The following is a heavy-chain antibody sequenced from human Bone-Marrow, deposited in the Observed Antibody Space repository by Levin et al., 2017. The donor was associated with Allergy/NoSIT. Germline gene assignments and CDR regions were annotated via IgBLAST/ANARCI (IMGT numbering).Heavy chain of an antibody. V-gene: IGHV3-30*18. CDR3: AKDGLRYFDKMLSKHFDY. CDR2: ISHDGSNT. CDR1: RFTFSTYA. J-gene: IGHJ4*02. Sequence: RSGGSLRLSCAASRFTFSTYAMHWVRQAPGKGLEWVASISHDGSNTFYADSVRGRFTIARDNSKNTVYLQTSSLRPEDTAVYYCAKDGLRYFDKMLSKHFDYWGQGTLVTVSS. D-gene: IGHD3-9*01.